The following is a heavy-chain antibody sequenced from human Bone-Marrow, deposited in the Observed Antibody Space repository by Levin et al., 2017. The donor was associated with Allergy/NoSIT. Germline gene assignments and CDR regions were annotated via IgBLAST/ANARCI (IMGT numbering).Heavy chain of an antibody. CDR2: ISSSSSTT. J-gene: IGHJ6*02. Sequence: PGGSLRLSCAASGFSFSDYSMNWVRQAPGKGLEWISSISSSSSTTYYADSVKGRFTIDRDNAENSLYLLLDSLRVEDTAMYYCARDAVQNSFWSALWDWRAHYYGMDVWGRGTTVTVSS. V-gene: IGHV3-48*01. D-gene: IGHD3-3*01. CDR1: GFSFSDYS. CDR3: ARDAVQNSFWSALWDWRAHYYGMDV.